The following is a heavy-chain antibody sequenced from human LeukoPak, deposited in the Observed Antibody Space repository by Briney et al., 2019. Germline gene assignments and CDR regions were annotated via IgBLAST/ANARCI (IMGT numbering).Heavy chain of an antibody. J-gene: IGHJ3*02. CDR2: INPNSGGT. V-gene: IGHV1-2*02. CDR3: APAYCGGDCYFRSDAFDI. Sequence: GASVKVSCKASGYIFTGYYMHWVRQAPGQGLEWMGWINPNSGGTNYAQKFQGRVTMTRDTSISTAYMELSRLRSDDTAVYYCAPAYCGGDCYFRSDAFDIWGQGTMVTVSS. CDR1: GYIFTGYY. D-gene: IGHD2-21*01.